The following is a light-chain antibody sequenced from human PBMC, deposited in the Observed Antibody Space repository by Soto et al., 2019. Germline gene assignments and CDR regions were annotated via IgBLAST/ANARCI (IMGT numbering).Light chain of an antibody. J-gene: IGKJ5*01. CDR3: QQLNTYPIT. CDR1: QGISTY. Sequence: DIQFTQSPSFLSSSVLERFTITCRASQGISTYLAWYQQKPGKAPKLLTYAASTLQSGVPSRFSGSGSGTEFTLSISSLQPEDFATYYCQQLNTYPITFGQGTRLEI. V-gene: IGKV1-9*01. CDR2: AAS.